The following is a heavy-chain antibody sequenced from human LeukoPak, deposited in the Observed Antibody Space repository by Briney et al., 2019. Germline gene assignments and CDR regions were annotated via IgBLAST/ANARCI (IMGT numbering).Heavy chain of an antibody. CDR1: AYNLGNYW. Sequence: GESLKISCEGSAYNLGNYWIAWVRQKPGQGREWMGIVDARDSKTYYSPSFEGQVTISVDKSISTAFLQLNSLKASDTAVYYCARHVAYKRWYYFDKWGQGTLVTVSS. V-gene: IGHV5-51*01. CDR2: VDARDSKT. J-gene: IGHJ4*02. CDR3: ARHVAYKRWYYFDK. D-gene: IGHD1-14*01.